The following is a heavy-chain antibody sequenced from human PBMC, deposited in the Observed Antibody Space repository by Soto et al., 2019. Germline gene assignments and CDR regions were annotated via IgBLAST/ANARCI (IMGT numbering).Heavy chain of an antibody. CDR2: INPNSGGT. Sequence: ASVKVSCKASGYTFTGYYMHWVRQAPGQGLEWMGWINPNSGGTNYAQKFQGRVTMTRDTSISTAYMELSRLRSDDTAVYYCARGLLRYFDWLSDAFDIWGQGTMVTVSS. V-gene: IGHV1-2*02. CDR1: GYTFTGYY. J-gene: IGHJ3*02. CDR3: ARGLLRYFDWLSDAFDI. D-gene: IGHD3-9*01.